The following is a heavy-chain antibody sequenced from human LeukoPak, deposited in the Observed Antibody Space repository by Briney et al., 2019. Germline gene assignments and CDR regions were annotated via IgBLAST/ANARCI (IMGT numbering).Heavy chain of an antibody. CDR3: ARLQGLFDY. V-gene: IGHV3-7*05. CDR1: GFTFSSAW. J-gene: IGHJ4*02. CDR2: IKEDGTEQ. Sequence: GGSLRLSCAASGFTFSSAWMTWVRQAPGKGLEWVAHIKEDGTEQYYVDSVKGRFTISRDNAKDSVDLQMNSLRAEDTAVYYCARLQGLFDYWGQGTLVTVSS.